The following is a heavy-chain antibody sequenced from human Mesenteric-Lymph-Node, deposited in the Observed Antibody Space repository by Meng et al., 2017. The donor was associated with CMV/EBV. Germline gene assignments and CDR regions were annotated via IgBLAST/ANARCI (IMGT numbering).Heavy chain of an antibody. V-gene: IGHV3-66*01. D-gene: IGHD3-10*01. CDR2: IYRGDNT. J-gene: IGHJ4*02. Sequence: DVHLVDSGGGLVQPGGSLRLSCAASGFNVRDKYMSWVRQAPGKGLEWVCIIYRGDNTYYIDSVKDRFTVSRDNSKNTMYLQMNSLRVEDTAVYYCTGDSVSNPNLDYWGQGTLVTVSS. CDR3: TGDSVSNPNLDY. CDR1: GFNVRDKY.